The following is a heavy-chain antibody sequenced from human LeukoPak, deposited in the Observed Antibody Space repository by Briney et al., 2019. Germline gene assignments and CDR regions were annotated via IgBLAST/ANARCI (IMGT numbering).Heavy chain of an antibody. CDR3: ARDAVGIAVAGTGYNWFDP. Sequence: GGSLRLSCAASGFTFSSYWMSWVRQAPGKGLEWVSNIKQDGSEKYYVDSVKGRFTISRDNSKNTLYLQMNSLRAEDTAVYYCARDAVGIAVAGTGYNWFDPWGQGTLVTVSS. CDR1: GFTFSSYW. CDR2: IKQDGSEK. V-gene: IGHV3-7*01. J-gene: IGHJ5*02. D-gene: IGHD6-19*01.